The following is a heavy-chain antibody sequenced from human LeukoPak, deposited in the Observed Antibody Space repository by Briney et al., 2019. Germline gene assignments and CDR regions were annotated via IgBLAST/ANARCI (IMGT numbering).Heavy chain of an antibody. CDR3: ARDSRPRGGSCFDE. CDR2: IKEGGCEK. Sequence: PGGSLRHTCVASGFTFTDRWWSWVRQIPGKGREGMAYIKEGGCEKYFVDTVRGGFTIYSDNHSKYHHLPTNCLRAEDTAVYYCARDSRPRGGSCFDEWGQEALVIVSS. CDR1: GFTFTDRW. V-gene: IGHV3-7*01. J-gene: IGHJ4*02. D-gene: IGHD2-15*01.